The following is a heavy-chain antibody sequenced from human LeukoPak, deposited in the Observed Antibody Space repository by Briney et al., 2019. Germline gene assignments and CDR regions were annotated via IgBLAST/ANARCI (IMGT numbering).Heavy chain of an antibody. V-gene: IGHV3-48*03. D-gene: IGHD6-13*01. J-gene: IGHJ4*02. CDR2: ISSSGNTI. CDR1: GFTFSYYE. CDR3: AVRVGTAAGTDF. Sequence: PGGSLRLSCAASGFTFSYYELHWVRQAPGKGLVWVSYISSSGNTIYYADSVKGRLTISRDNAKNSLYLQMNSLRAEDTAVYYCAVRVGTAAGTDFWGQGTLVTVSS.